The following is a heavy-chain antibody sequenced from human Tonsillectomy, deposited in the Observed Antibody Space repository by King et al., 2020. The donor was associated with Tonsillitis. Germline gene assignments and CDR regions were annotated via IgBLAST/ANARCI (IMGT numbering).Heavy chain of an antibody. D-gene: IGHD2/OR15-2a*01. J-gene: IGHJ2*01. Sequence: QLQESGPGLVKPSETLSLTCTVSGGSISSYYWSWIRQSPGKGLEWIGNIYYSGSTNYNPSLKSRVTISVDTSKNQFSLKLSSVTAADTAVYYCARLKGLSWYFDLWGRGTLVTVSS. CDR1: GGSISSYY. CDR2: IYYSGST. CDR3: ARLKGLSWYFDL. V-gene: IGHV4-59*01.